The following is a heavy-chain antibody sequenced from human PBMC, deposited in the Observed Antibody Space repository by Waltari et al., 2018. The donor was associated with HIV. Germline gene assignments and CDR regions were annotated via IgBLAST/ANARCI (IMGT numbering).Heavy chain of an antibody. J-gene: IGHJ4*02. CDR2: INLDSGDA. D-gene: IGHD3-3*01. CDR1: GYTSADND. Sequence: QGRLVQSGAEVREPGASVKVSCKALGYTSADNDINWIRRASGRGLEWLGWINLDSGDAGFGQRCQGRLNMTRDTSAKTVYFELFKLESQDTAFYYCSLGRRGALFGDDWRQGTLVTVSS. CDR3: SLGRRGALFGDD. V-gene: IGHV1-8*01.